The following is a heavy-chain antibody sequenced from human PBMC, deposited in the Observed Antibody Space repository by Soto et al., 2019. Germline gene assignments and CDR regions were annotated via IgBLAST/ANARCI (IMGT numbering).Heavy chain of an antibody. D-gene: IGHD3-22*01. CDR2: IWYDGSNK. CDR3: ARDWGPYYYDSSGRFLAY. CDR1: GFTFSSYG. V-gene: IGHV3-33*01. J-gene: IGHJ4*02. Sequence: GGSLRLSCAASGFTFSSYGMHWVRQAPGKGPEWVAVIWYDGSNKYYADSVKGRFTISRDNSKNTLYLQMNSLRAEDTAVYYCARDWGPYYYDSSGRFLAYWGQGTLVTVSS.